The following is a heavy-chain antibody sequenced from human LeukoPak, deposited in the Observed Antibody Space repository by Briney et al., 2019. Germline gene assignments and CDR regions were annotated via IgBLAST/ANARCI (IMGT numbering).Heavy chain of an antibody. CDR2: ISGSGGST. J-gene: IGHJ6*03. Sequence: GGSLRLSCAASGFTFSSYAMSWVRQAPGKGLEWVSAISGSGGSTYYADSVKGRFTISRDNAKNSLNLQMNSLRPEDTAVYYCARVLRYCSGGNCYSGGLGYMDVWGKGTTVTISS. CDR3: ARVLRYCSGGNCYSGGLGYMDV. D-gene: IGHD2-15*01. CDR1: GFTFSSYA. V-gene: IGHV3-23*01.